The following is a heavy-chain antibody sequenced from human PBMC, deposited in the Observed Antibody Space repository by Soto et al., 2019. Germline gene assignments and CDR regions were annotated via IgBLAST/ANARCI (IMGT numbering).Heavy chain of an antibody. D-gene: IGHD2-8*01. Sequence: SGILSLTCPVSGGSLGSGGDYWSWIRQHPGKGLEWIGYIYYSGSTYYNPSLKSRVTISVDTSKNQFSLKLSSVTAADTAVYYCASLSLMAPGWSAPWGKGTLVT. V-gene: IGHV4-31*03. CDR1: GGSLGSGGDY. J-gene: IGHJ5*02. CDR2: IYYSGST. CDR3: ASLSLMAPGWSAP.